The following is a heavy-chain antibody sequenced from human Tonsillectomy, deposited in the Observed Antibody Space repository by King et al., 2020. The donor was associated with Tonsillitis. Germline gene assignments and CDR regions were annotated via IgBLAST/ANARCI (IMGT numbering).Heavy chain of an antibody. V-gene: IGHV2-5*01. CDR1: GFSLSTTGVG. CDR3: AHRFQSYYYYGVDV. CDR2: IYWNDDK. Sequence: ITLKESGPTLVKPTQTLTLTCTFSGFSLSTTGVGVGWIRQPPGKALEWLALIYWNDDKRYSPSLKSRLTITKDTSKNQVVLTMTNMDPVDTATYYCAHRFQSYYYYGVDVWGQGTTVTVSS. J-gene: IGHJ6*02.